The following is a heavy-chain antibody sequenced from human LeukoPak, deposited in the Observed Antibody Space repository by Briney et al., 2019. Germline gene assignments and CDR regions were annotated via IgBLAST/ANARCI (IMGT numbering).Heavy chain of an antibody. CDR2: IRRNSDGGTI. Sequence: GGSLRLSCATSGFSFSEAWMNWVRQAPGKGLEWVGRIRRNSDGGTIDYAAPVKGRFAISRDDSKNTLYLHMSSLQTEDTAVYYCATDFYDTTWGQGTLVTVSS. CDR1: GFSFSEAW. CDR3: ATDFYDTT. D-gene: IGHD3-22*01. J-gene: IGHJ5*02. V-gene: IGHV3-15*07.